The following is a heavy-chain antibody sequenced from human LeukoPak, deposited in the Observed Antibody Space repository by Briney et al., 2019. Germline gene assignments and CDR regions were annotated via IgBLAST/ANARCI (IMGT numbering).Heavy chain of an antibody. D-gene: IGHD1-26*01. V-gene: IGHV4-31*03. J-gene: IGHJ5*02. CDR3: ARGMRLGNWFDP. Sequence: SQTLSLTCTVSGGSISSGGYSWSWIRQHPGKGLEWIGYIYYSGSTYYNPSLKSRVTISVDTSKNQFSLKLSSVTAADTAVYYCARGMRLGNWFDPWGQGTLVTVSS. CDR2: IYYSGST. CDR1: GGSISSGGYS.